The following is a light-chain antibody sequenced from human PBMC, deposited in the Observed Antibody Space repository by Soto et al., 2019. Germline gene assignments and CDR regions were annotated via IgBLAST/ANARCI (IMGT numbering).Light chain of an antibody. V-gene: IGKV3-15*01. Sequence: EIVMTQSPATLSVSPGERATHSCRASQSITRNLAWYQQTPGQAPRLLIYGASTRASGIPARFSGSGSGTEFALTISSLQSEDFAVYYCQQYNNWPLWTFGQGTKVDI. CDR1: QSITRN. CDR2: GAS. CDR3: QQYNNWPLWT. J-gene: IGKJ1*01.